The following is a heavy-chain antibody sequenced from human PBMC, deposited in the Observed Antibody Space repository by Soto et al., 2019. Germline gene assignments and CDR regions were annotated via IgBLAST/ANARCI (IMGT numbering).Heavy chain of an antibody. Sequence: SETRSRNGAVSGYSISSGYYWGWIRRPPGKGLEWIVSIYHSGSTYYNPSITSPVTISVDTSKNPFSLKLSSVTAADTAMYYCARDVRGYDFWSGYDRNPMFYGMDVWGQGTTVTVSS. CDR3: ARDVRGYDFWSGYDRNPMFYGMDV. V-gene: IGHV4-38-2*02. J-gene: IGHJ6*02. CDR1: GYSISSGYY. CDR2: IYHSGST. D-gene: IGHD3-3*01.